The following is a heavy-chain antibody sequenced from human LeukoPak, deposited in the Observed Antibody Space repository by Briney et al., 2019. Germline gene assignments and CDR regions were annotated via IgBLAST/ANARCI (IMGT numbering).Heavy chain of an antibody. CDR3: VRGLQYDYYYYGMDV. D-gene: IGHD4-11*01. CDR2: IGTAGDT. Sequence: GGSLRLSCAASGFTFSNHDMHWVRQATGKGLEWVSAIGTAGDTYYPGSVKGRFTISRENAKNSLYLQMNSLRAGDTAVYYCVRGLQYDYYYYGMDVWGQGTTVTVSS. CDR1: GFTFSNHD. J-gene: IGHJ6*02. V-gene: IGHV3-13*01.